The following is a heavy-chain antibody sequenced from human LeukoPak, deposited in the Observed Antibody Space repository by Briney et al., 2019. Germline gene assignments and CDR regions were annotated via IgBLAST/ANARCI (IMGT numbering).Heavy chain of an antibody. CDR2: ISSSSSTI. V-gene: IGHV3-48*02. Sequence: PGGSLRLSCAASGFTFSSYAMSWVRQAPGKGLEWVSYISSSSSTIYYADSVKGRFTISRDNAKNSLYLQMNSLRDEDTAVYYCARDRSYCSSTSCRPYWYFDLWGRGTLVTVSS. CDR3: ARDRSYCSSTSCRPYWYFDL. J-gene: IGHJ2*01. CDR1: GFTFSSYA. D-gene: IGHD2-2*01.